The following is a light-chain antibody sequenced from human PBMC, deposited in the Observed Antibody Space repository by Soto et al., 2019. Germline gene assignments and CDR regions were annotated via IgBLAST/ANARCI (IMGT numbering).Light chain of an antibody. CDR3: QQSFRTPLT. V-gene: IGKV1-39*01. CDR2: GAS. CDR1: QDIRKD. Sequence: IQMTQSPSSLSASVGDRVTITCRASQDIRKDLAWYQQKPGKAPQILIYGASTLQTGVASRFSGSGSATDFTLTISSLQPEDFATYYCQQSFRTPLTFGQGTKVDIK. J-gene: IGKJ1*01.